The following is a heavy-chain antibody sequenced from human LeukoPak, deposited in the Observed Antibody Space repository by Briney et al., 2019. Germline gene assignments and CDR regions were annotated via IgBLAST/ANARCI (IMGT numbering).Heavy chain of an antibody. CDR3: ARDRVVVPAAFDY. D-gene: IGHD2-2*01. V-gene: IGHV1-46*01. CDR1: GYSFTSYY. Sequence: ASVKVSCKASGYSFTSYYIHWVRQAPGQGLEWMGILHPSGGSTNYPQNLRGRVSMTRDTSTSTVYMELSSLRSEDTAVYYCARDRVVVPAAFDYWGQGTLVTVSS. J-gene: IGHJ4*02. CDR2: LHPSGGST.